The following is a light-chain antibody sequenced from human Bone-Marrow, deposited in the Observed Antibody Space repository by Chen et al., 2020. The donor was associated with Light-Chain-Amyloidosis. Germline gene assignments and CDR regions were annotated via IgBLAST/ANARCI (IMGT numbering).Light chain of an antibody. CDR1: QTISSNY. J-gene: IGKJ4*01. CDR2: GSS. Sequence: EIVLTQSPGTLSLSPGEGANLSCRASQTISSNYLTWYQQKFGQAPRRLIYGSSSRATGMPDRFTGRGSGTDFTLSINRLEPEDFSMYYCQQYGTSPLTFGGGTNVEIK. V-gene: IGKV3-20*01. CDR3: QQYGTSPLT.